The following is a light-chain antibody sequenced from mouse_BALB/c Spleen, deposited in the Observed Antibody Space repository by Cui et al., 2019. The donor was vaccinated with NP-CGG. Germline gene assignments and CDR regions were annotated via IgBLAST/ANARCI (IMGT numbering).Light chain of an antibody. CDR1: TGAVTTSNY. Sequence: IVTHESALTTSPGETVTLTCRSSTGAVTTSNYANWVQEKPDHLFTGLIGGTKNRAPGVPARFSGSLIGDEAALTITGAQTEDEAIYFCALWYSNHWVFGGGTKLTVL. CDR3: ALWYSNHWV. CDR2: GTK. V-gene: IGLV1*01. J-gene: IGLJ1*01.